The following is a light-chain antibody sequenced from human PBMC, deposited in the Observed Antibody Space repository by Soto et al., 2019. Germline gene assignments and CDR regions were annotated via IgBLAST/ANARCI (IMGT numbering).Light chain of an antibody. J-gene: IGKJ4*01. Sequence: DIQMTQSPSTLSASVRDSVTITCRASQTISIWLAWYQQKPGKAPKLLIYKASSLESGVPSRFSGSGSGTEFTLTISSLQPDDFATYYCQQYNSYPLTFGGGTKVEIK. CDR2: KAS. V-gene: IGKV1-5*03. CDR1: QTISIW. CDR3: QQYNSYPLT.